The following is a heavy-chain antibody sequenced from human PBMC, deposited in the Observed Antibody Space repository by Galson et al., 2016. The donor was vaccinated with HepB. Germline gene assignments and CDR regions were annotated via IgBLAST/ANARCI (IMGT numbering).Heavy chain of an antibody. Sequence: SLRLSCAASGFTFSDYWMHWVRQAPGKGLQWVANIKQDGGEKYCVDSVKGRFTISRDNAKNSLYLQMNSLRADDTAVYYRARGYPFSVYYGISFDYWGQGSLVTVS. CDR2: IKQDGGEK. J-gene: IGHJ4*02. CDR3: ARGYPFSVYYGISFDY. D-gene: IGHD3-22*01. CDR1: GFTFSDYW. V-gene: IGHV3-7*03.